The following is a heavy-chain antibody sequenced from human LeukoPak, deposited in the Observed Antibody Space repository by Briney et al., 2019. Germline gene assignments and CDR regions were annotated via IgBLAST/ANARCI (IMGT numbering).Heavy chain of an antibody. Sequence: GGSLRLSCAASGFNFDQYAMFWVGQAPGKGLEWVTGITWNSGTIAYADSVKGRFTISRDNAKSSLYLQMNSLRTEDTALYYCVRSVGSDWGHFDFRGQGTLVTVSS. CDR1: GFNFDQYA. CDR2: ITWNSGTI. J-gene: IGHJ4*02. CDR3: VRSVGSDWGHFDF. V-gene: IGHV3-9*01. D-gene: IGHD7-27*01.